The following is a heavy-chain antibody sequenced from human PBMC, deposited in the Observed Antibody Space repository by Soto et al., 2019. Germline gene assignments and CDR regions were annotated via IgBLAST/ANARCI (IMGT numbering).Heavy chain of an antibody. Sequence: PSDFLSQTSSFSGCTIRTGGYNGIWILQHPGKGRECIGYIYYSGSTYYNPSLKSRVTISVDTSKNQFSLKLSSVTAADTAVYYCSRERGSIVLVPAAINSHYYYGMDVWGQGTTVS. J-gene: IGHJ6*02. CDR2: IYYSGST. D-gene: IGHD2-2*01. CDR1: GCTIRTGGYN. CDR3: SRERGSIVLVPAAINSHYYYGMDV. V-gene: IGHV4-31*03.